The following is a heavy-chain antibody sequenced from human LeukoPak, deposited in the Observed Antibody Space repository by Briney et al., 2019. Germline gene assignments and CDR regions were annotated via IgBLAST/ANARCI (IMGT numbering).Heavy chain of an antibody. V-gene: IGHV1-46*01. D-gene: IGHD3-22*01. CDR2: INPSGGST. J-gene: IGHJ3*02. CDR3: ARDGNTMIVVVYTDAFDI. Sequence: RASVKVSCKASGYTFTSYYMHWVRQAPGQGLEWMGIINPSGGSTSYAQKFQGRVTMTRDTSTSTAYMELRSLRSDDTAVYYCARDGNTMIVVVYTDAFDIWGQGTMVSVSS. CDR1: GYTFTSYY.